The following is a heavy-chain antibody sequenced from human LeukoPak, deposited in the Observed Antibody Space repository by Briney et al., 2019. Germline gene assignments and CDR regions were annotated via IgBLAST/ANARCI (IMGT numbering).Heavy chain of an antibody. Sequence: SETLSLTCTVYGGSFSGYYWNWIRQPPGKGLEWIGEINHSGGTNYNPSLKSRVTISVDTSKKQFSLRLSSVTAADTAVYYCARTEKPGMTTPNWFDPWGQGTLVTVSS. CDR3: ARTEKPGMTTPNWFDP. D-gene: IGHD4-11*01. CDR2: INHSGGT. J-gene: IGHJ5*02. CDR1: GGSFSGYY. V-gene: IGHV4-34*01.